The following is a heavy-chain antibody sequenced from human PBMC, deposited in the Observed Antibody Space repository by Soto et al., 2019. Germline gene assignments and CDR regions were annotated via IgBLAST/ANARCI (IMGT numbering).Heavy chain of an antibody. Sequence: PGESLKISCKGSGYSFTSYWIGWVRQMPGKGLEWMGIIYPGDSDTRYSPSFQGQVTISADKSISTAYLQWSSLKASDTAMYYCARLGPSGDSYYYYGMDVWGQGTTVTVSS. D-gene: IGHD3-10*01. CDR2: IYPGDSDT. CDR1: GYSFTSYW. CDR3: ARLGPSGDSYYYYGMDV. V-gene: IGHV5-51*01. J-gene: IGHJ6*02.